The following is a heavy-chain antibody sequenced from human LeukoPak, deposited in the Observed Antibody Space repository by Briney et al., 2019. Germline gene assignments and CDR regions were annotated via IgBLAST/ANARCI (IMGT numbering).Heavy chain of an antibody. CDR2: IYYSGST. V-gene: IGHV4-59*08. D-gene: IGHD1-26*01. CDR1: GGSLSSYY. Sequence: SETLSLTCTVSGGSLSSYYWSWIRQPPGKGREWIGYIYYSGSTNYNPSLKSQVTISVDTSKNQFSLKLSSVTAADTAVYYCARHPGMRFSGSYVDYWGQGTLVTVSS. J-gene: IGHJ4*02. CDR3: ARHPGMRFSGSYVDY.